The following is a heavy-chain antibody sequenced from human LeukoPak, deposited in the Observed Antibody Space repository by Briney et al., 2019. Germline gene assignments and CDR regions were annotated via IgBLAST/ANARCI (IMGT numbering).Heavy chain of an antibody. D-gene: IGHD6-13*01. J-gene: IGHJ5*02. CDR3: AREHIAAAGRFDP. V-gene: IGHV4-61*01. CDR2: IYYSGST. CDR1: GYSISSSYY. Sequence: PSETLSLTCAVSGYSISSSYYWSWIRQPPGKGLEWIGYIYYSGSTNYNPSLKSRVTISVDTSKDQFSLKLSSVTAADTAVYYCAREHIAAAGRFDPWGQGTLVTVSS.